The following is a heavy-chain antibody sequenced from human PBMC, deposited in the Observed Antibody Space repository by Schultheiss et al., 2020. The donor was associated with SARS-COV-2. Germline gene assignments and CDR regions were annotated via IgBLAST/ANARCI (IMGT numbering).Heavy chain of an antibody. CDR3: ARVPYYYGSGTQYYFDY. CDR1: GGSISSYY. CDR2: IYYSGST. Sequence: GSLRLSCTVSGGSISSYYWSWIRQPPGKGLEWIGYIYYSGSTNYNPSLKSRVTISVDTSKNQFSLKLSSVTAADTAVYYCARVPYYYGSGTQYYFDYWGQGTLVTVSS. V-gene: IGHV4-59*12. D-gene: IGHD3-10*01. J-gene: IGHJ4*02.